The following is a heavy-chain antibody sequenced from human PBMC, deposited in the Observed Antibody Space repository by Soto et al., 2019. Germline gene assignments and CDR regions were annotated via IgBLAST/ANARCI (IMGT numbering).Heavy chain of an antibody. J-gene: IGHJ4*02. Sequence: EVQLLESGGGLVQPGGSLRLSCAASGFTFSSYAMSWVRQAPGKGLEWVSAISGSGGSTYYADSVKGRFTISRDISKNTLYLQMNRLRAEDTAVYYCARAPSTRFLAWLSPHFDYWGLGTLVTDSS. CDR3: ARAPSTRFLAWLSPHFDY. CDR2: ISGSGGST. D-gene: IGHD3-3*01. V-gene: IGHV3-23*01. CDR1: GFTFSSYA.